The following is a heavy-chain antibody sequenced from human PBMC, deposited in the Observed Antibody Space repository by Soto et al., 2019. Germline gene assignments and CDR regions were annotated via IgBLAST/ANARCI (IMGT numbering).Heavy chain of an antibody. CDR2: ISAYDGKP. CDR1: GYTFSSTG. Sequence: APVKGSCKTSGYTFSSTGINWVRQAPGQGIELMGWISAYDGKPTYAEKFQGRVTLTTDTGTRKAYMGLGCVRYDALTICYCERDADEFWYSYWFDPSGQGTPVTVSS. V-gene: IGHV1-18*03. J-gene: IGHJ5*02. CDR3: ERDADEFWYSYWFDP. D-gene: IGHD3-3*01.